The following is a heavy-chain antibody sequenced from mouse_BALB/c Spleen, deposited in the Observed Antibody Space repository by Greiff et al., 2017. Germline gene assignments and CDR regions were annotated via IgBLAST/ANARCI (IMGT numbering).Heavy chain of an antibody. CDR3: ARDPLLRLGYYAMDY. J-gene: IGHJ4*01. CDR1: GFSLTSYG. Sequence: QVQLKESGPGLVAPSQSLSITCTASGFSLTSYGVHWVRQPPGKGLEWLGVIWAGGSTNYNSALMSRLSISKDNSKSQVFLKMNSLQTDDTAMYYCARDPLLRLGYYAMDYWGQGTSVTVSS. CDR2: IWAGGST. V-gene: IGHV2-9*02. D-gene: IGHD1-2*01.